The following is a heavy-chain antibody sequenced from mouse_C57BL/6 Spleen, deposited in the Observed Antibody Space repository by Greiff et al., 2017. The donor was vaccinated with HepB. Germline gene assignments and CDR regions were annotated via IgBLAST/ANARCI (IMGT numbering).Heavy chain of an antibody. CDR3: ARYPSYSGYPSYYFDY. D-gene: IGHD2-12*01. Sequence: QVHVKQPGAELVRPGTSVKLSCKASGYTFTSYWMHWVKQRPGQGLEWIGVIDPSDSYTNYNQKFKGKATLTVDTSSSTAYMQLSSLTSEDSAVYYCARYPSYSGYPSYYFDYWGQGTTLTGSS. J-gene: IGHJ2*01. CDR2: IDPSDSYT. V-gene: IGHV1-59*01. CDR1: GYTFTSYW.